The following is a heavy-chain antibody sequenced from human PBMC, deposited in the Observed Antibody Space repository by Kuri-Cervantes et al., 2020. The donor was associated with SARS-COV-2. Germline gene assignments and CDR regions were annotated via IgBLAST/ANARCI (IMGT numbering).Heavy chain of an antibody. J-gene: IGHJ4*02. CDR2: INHSGST. V-gene: IGHV4-34*01. CDR3: ARGRPVTTFYRTSYFDY. Sequence: GSLRLSCAVYGGSFSGYYWSWIRQPPGKGLEWIGEINHSGSTSYNPSLKSRVTISVDTSKNQFSLKLSSVTAADTAVYYCARGRPVTTFYRTSYFDYWGQGTLVTVSS. CDR1: GGSFSGYY. D-gene: IGHD4-17*01.